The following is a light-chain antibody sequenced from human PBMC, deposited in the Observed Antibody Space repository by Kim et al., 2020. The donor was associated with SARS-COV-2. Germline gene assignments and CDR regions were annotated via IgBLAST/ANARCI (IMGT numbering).Light chain of an antibody. J-gene: IGLJ3*02. CDR3: AAWDDSLSGRV. V-gene: IGLV1-47*01. Sequence: GQRVTISCSGSSSHIENNYVDGYQQLPGTAPKVLIYKNYERPSGVPDRFSGSKSGTSDSLAISGLRSEDEADYYCAAWDDSLSGRVFGGGTKLTVL. CDR2: KNY. CDR1: SSHIENNY.